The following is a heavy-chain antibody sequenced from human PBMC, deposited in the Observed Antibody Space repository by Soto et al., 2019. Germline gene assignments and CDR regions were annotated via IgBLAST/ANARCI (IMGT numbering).Heavy chain of an antibody. Sequence: GGSLRLSCAASGFMFSSYVMSWVRQAPGKGLEWVANIRQDGSDEYFVDSVKGRFTISRDNAKNSLYLQMNSLRAEDTAVYKCARWNYGMDVWGQGTTVTVSS. J-gene: IGHJ6*02. CDR3: ARWNYGMDV. V-gene: IGHV3-7*03. CDR1: GFMFSSYV. CDR2: IRQDGSDE.